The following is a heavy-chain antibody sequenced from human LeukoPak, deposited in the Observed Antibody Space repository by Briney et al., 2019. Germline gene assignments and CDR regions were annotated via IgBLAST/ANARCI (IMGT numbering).Heavy chain of an antibody. Sequence: ASVTVSCSSSGYTFTSYYIHWVRQGPGQGLELMGIINPSSGATNYAQKFQGRVTMTRDTSTSTVYMELSSQRSEDTAVYYCARATNFYYYYGMDVWGQGTTVTVSS. V-gene: IGHV1-46*01. J-gene: IGHJ6*02. D-gene: IGHD1-26*01. CDR3: ARATNFYYYYGMDV. CDR1: GYTFTSYY. CDR2: INPSSGAT.